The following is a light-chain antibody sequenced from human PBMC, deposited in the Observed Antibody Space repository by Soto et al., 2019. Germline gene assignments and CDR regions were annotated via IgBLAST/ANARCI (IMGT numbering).Light chain of an antibody. CDR2: DAS. V-gene: IGKV3D-20*01. CDR3: QQYGSSPIT. CDR1: ESVSYSY. J-gene: IGKJ5*01. Sequence: EIALTQSPATISWWPLEVACLACVASESVSYSYVAWYQLKGGLAPRLLIHDASTRASGIPDRFSGSKSGTDFTLTIRGLGPEDAAVYYCQQYGSSPITFGQGTRLEIK.